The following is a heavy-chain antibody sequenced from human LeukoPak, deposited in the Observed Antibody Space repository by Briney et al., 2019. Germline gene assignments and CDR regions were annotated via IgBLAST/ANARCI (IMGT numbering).Heavy chain of an antibody. CDR2: IYYSGST. V-gene: IGHV4-59*12. J-gene: IGHJ4*02. D-gene: IGHD2-15*01. CDR3: AREGYCSGGSCYDY. Sequence: SETLSLTCTVSGGSISSYYWSWIRQPPGKGLEWIGYIYYSGSTNYNPSRKSRVTISVDTSKNQFSLKLSSVTAADTAVYYCAREGYCSGGSCYDYWGQGTLVTVSS. CDR1: GGSISSYY.